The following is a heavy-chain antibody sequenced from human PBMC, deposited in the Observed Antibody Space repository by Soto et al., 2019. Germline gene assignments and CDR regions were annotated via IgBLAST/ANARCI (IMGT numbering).Heavy chain of an antibody. J-gene: IGHJ6*03. D-gene: IGHD3-10*01. Sequence: GGSLRLSCAASGFTFSSYAMSWVRQAPGKGLEWVSAISGSGGSTYYADSVKGRFTISRDNSKNTLYLQMNSLRAEDTAVYYCAKAIGFGRFYYYYYMDVWGKGTTVTVSS. CDR2: ISGSGGST. CDR3: AKAIGFGRFYYYYYMDV. V-gene: IGHV3-23*01. CDR1: GFTFSSYA.